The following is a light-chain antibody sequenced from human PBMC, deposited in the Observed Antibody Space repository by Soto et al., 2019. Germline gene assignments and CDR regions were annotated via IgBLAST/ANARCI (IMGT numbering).Light chain of an antibody. Sequence: DIVLTQSPGTVSLSPGERANLTCRASQSVSSGYLAWYQQKPGQAPRLLIYGVSSRATGIPDRFSGSGSGTDFTLTISRLEPEDFAVYYCQQYGSSPLTFGQGTNVEIK. CDR3: QQYGSSPLT. V-gene: IGKV3-20*01. J-gene: IGKJ1*01. CDR2: GVS. CDR1: QSVSSGY.